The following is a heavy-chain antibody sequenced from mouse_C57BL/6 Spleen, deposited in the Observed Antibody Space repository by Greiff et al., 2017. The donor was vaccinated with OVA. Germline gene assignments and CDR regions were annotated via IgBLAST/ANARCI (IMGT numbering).Heavy chain of an antibody. J-gene: IGHJ4*01. CDR2: IDPSDSYT. CDR1: GYTFTSYW. Sequence: QVQLQQPGAELVKPGASVKLSCKASGYTFTSYWMQWVKQRPGQGLEWIGVIDPSDSYTNYNQKFKGKATLTVDTSSSTAYMQLSSLTSEDSAVYYCARVYSNDAMDYWGQGTSVTVSS. CDR3: ARVYSNDAMDY. D-gene: IGHD2-5*01. V-gene: IGHV1-50*01.